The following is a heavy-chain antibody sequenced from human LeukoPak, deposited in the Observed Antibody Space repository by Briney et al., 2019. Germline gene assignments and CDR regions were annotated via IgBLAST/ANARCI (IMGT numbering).Heavy chain of an antibody. V-gene: IGHV1-69*05. J-gene: IGHJ6*02. CDR3: AGNYGSGSVDYYYYYGMDV. CDR2: IIPIFGTA. Sequence: ASVKVSCKASGGTFSSYAISWVRQAPGQGLEWMGGIIPIFGTANYAQKFQGRVTITTDESTSTAYMELSSLRAEDTAVYYCAGNYGSGSVDYYYYYGMDVWGQGTTVTVSS. D-gene: IGHD3-10*01. CDR1: GGTFSSYA.